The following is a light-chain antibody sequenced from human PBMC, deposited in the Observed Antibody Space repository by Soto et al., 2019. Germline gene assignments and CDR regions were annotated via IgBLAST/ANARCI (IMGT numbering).Light chain of an antibody. CDR3: QQYYSSPQT. Sequence: DIVMTQSPDSLAVSLGERATINCKSSQSVLYSSNNQNYLAWYQQKPGQPPKLLIYGASTRESGVPDRFSGSGSGTDFTLTISSLQAEDVAVYYCQQYYSSPQTFGQGTRVDIK. V-gene: IGKV4-1*01. CDR2: GAS. J-gene: IGKJ1*01. CDR1: QSVLYSSNNQNY.